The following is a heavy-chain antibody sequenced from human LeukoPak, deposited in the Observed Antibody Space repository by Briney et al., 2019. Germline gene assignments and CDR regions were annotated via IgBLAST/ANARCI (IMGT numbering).Heavy chain of an antibody. CDR1: GGSITSYY. CDR2: IYTSGST. J-gene: IGHJ5*02. Sequence: SETLSLTCTVSGGSITSYYWSWIRQPPGKGLEWIGRIYTSGSTNYNPSLKSRVTMSVDTSKNQFSLKLSSVTAADTAVYYCARDPEGSGENWFDPWGQGTLVTVSS. D-gene: IGHD3-10*01. CDR3: ARDPEGSGENWFDP. V-gene: IGHV4-4*07.